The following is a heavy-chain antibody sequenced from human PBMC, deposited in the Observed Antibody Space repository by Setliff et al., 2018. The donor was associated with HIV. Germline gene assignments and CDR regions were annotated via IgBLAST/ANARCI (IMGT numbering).Heavy chain of an antibody. V-gene: IGHV4-34*01. CDR2: INHSGST. CDR3: ARLAIPAATTDY. CDR1: GGSFSGCY. J-gene: IGHJ4*02. D-gene: IGHD2-2*01. Sequence: SETLSLTCAVYGGSFSGCYWSWIRQPPGKGLEWIGEINHSGSTSYNPSLKSRVTISVDTSKNQFSLKLSSVTAADTAVYYCARLAIPAATTDYWGQGTLVTVSS.